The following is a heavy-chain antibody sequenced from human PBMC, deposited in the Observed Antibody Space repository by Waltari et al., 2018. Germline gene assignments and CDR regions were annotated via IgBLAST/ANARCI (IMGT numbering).Heavy chain of an antibody. CDR2: IYYSGST. D-gene: IGHD6-13*01. J-gene: IGHJ4*02. V-gene: IGHV4-59*01. CDR3: ARDISGSSSWYDY. Sequence: QVQLQESGPGLVKPSETLSLTCTVPGGSISSYYWSWIRQPPGKGLEWIGYIYYSGSTNYNPSLKSRVTISVDTSKNQFSLKLSSVTAADTAVYYCARDISGSSSWYDYWGQGTLVTVSS. CDR1: GGSISSYY.